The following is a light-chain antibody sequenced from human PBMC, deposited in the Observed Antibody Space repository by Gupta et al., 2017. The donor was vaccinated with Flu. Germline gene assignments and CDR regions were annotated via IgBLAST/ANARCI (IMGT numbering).Light chain of an antibody. CDR1: SGHSSYA. Sequence: QLVLPQSPSASASLGASVKLTCTLSSGHSSYAIAWHQQQPEKGPRYLMKLNSDGSHSKGDGIPDRFSGSSSGAERYLTISSRQSEDEDDYYCQTWGTGTWVFGGGTKLTVL. J-gene: IGLJ3*02. V-gene: IGLV4-69*01. CDR3: QTWGTGTWV. CDR2: LNSDGSH.